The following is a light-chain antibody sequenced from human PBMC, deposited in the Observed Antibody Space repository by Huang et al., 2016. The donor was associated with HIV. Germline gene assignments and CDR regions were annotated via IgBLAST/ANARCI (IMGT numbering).Light chain of an antibody. CDR2: GAS. V-gene: IGKV3-15*01. Sequence: EIVMTQSPATPSVSPGERATLSCRASQSVTGNLAWYQHKPGQPPRLLIYGASTRAAGAAARFNASGSGTEFTLTINSLQSEDFAVYYCQQYNKWPRTFGPGTKVDVK. CDR3: QQYNKWPRT. J-gene: IGKJ3*01. CDR1: QSVTGN.